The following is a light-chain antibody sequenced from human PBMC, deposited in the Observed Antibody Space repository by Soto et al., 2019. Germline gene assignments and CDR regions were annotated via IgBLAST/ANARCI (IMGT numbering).Light chain of an antibody. Sequence: DIRMTQSLSSLSASVGDRVTITCRASQTISNYLNWYQQNPGKAPKLLIYAASNLQNGVPSRFSGSGSGTDFTLTIRSLQPEDFATYYCQKSSSIPYTFGQGTKLEIK. CDR2: AAS. CDR3: QKSSSIPYT. J-gene: IGKJ2*01. V-gene: IGKV1-39*01. CDR1: QTISNY.